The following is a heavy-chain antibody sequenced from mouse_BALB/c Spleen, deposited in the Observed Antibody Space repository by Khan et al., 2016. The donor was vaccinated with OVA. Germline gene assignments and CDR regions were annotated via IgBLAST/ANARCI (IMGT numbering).Heavy chain of an antibody. Sequence: VQLKQSGPELVKPGASVKISCKASGYSFTGYFMNWVMQSHGKSLEWIGRINPHIGETFYNQKFKGKATLTVDESSSTAHMELRSLASEESAVYYCARIYGSDFDYWSQGTPLTVSS. CDR1: GYSFTGYF. V-gene: IGHV1-20*02. J-gene: IGHJ2*01. CDR3: ARIYGSDFDY. D-gene: IGHD1-1*01. CDR2: INPHIGET.